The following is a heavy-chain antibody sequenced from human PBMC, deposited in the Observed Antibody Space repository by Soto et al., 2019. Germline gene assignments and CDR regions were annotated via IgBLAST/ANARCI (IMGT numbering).Heavy chain of an antibody. D-gene: IGHD4-17*01. CDR1: GFTFSSYS. J-gene: IGHJ4*02. Sequence: EVQLVESGGGLVKPGGSLRLSCAASGFTFSSYSMNWVRQAPGKGLEWVSSISSSSSYIYYADSVKGRFTISRDNAKNSLYMQMNSRRAEDTDVYYYARAEFEYGTNNPTVTSDYWGQGTLVTVSS. CDR2: ISSSSSYI. V-gene: IGHV3-21*01. CDR3: ARAEFEYGTNNPTVTSDY.